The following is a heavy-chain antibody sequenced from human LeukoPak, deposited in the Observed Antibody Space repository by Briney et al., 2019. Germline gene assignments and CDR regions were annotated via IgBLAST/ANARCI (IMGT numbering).Heavy chain of an antibody. V-gene: IGHV4-59*01. CDR3: ARVGYSSGWYFFDS. CDR2: IYYSGST. J-gene: IGHJ4*02. CDR1: GGSISSYY. D-gene: IGHD6-19*01. Sequence: SETLSLTCTVSGGSISSYYWSWIRQPPGKGLEWIGYIYYSGSTNYNPSLKSRVTISVATSKNQFSLKLSSVTAADTAVYYCARVGYSSGWYFFDSWGQGTLVTVSS.